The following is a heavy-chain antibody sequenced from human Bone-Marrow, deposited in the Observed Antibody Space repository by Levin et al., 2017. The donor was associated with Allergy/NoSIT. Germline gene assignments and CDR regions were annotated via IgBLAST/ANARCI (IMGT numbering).Heavy chain of an antibody. CDR3: AKEGGDGAVADY. Sequence: GESLKISCAASGFTFSSYGMHWVRQAPGKGLEWVAVISYDGSNKYYADSVKGRFTISRDNSKNTLYLQMNSLRAEDTAVYYCAKEGGDGAVADYWGQGTLVTVSS. CDR2: ISYDGSNK. CDR1: GFTFSSYG. J-gene: IGHJ4*02. V-gene: IGHV3-30*18. D-gene: IGHD6-19*01.